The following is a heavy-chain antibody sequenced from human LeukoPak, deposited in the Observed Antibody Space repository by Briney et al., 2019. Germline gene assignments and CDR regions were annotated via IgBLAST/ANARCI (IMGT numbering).Heavy chain of an antibody. CDR2: IYSGGST. V-gene: IGHV3-53*01. CDR3: ARGGLGGRGARYYGMDV. J-gene: IGHJ6*02. Sequence: PGGSLRLSCAASGFTVSSNYMSWVRQAPGKGLEWVSVIYSGGSTYYADSVKGRFTISRDNSKNTLYLQMNSLRAEDTAVYYCARGGLGGRGARYYGMDVWGQGTTVTVSS. D-gene: IGHD2-15*01. CDR1: GFTVSSNY.